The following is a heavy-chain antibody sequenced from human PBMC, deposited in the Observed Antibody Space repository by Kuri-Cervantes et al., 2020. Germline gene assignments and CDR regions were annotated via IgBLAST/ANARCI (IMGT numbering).Heavy chain of an antibody. Sequence: GESLKISCAASGFTFSRYWMSWVRQTPGKGLERVANIKQDGSEKYYVDSVKGRFTISRDNAKNSLYLQMNSLRAEDTAVYYCARDWVYDFWSGYSPDYFDYWGQGTLVTVSS. V-gene: IGHV3-7*01. CDR2: IKQDGSEK. CDR3: ARDWVYDFWSGYSPDYFDY. CDR1: GFTFSRYW. D-gene: IGHD3-3*01. J-gene: IGHJ4*02.